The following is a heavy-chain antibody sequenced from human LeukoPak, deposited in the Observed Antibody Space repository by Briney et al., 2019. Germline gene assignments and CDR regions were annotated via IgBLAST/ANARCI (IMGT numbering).Heavy chain of an antibody. CDR2: IIPIFGTA. J-gene: IGHJ5*02. D-gene: IGHD5-24*01. V-gene: IGHV1-69*13. Sequence: SVKVSCKASGGTFSSYAISWVRQAPGQGLEWMGGIIPIFGTANYAQKFQGRVTITADESTSTAYMELSSLRSEDTAVYYCAVSVEMATIGSYWNWFDPWGQGTLVTVSS. CDR3: AVSVEMATIGSYWNWFDP. CDR1: GGTFSSYA.